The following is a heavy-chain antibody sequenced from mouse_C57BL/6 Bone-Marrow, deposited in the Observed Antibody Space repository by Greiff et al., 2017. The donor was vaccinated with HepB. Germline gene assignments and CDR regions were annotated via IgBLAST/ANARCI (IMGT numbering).Heavy chain of an antibody. CDR1: GYTFTDHT. CDR3: ARLGVFITTVVEYYFDY. Sequence: VKLMESDAELVKPGASVKISCKVSGYTFTDHTIHWMKQRPEQGLEWIGYIYPRDGSTKYNEKFKGKATLTADKSSSTAYMQLNSLTSEDSAVYFCARLGVFITTVVEYYFDYWGQGTTLTVSS. J-gene: IGHJ2*01. D-gene: IGHD1-1*01. CDR2: IYPRDGST. V-gene: IGHV1-78*01.